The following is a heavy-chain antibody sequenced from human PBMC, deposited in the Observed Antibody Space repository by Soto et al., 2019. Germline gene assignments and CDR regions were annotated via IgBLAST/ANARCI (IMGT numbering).Heavy chain of an antibody. J-gene: IGHJ4*02. CDR1: GYTFTSYA. CDR2: INAGNGNT. D-gene: IGHD6-13*01. V-gene: IGHV1-3*01. Sequence: ASVKVSCKASGYTFTSYAMHWVRQAPGQRLEWMGWINAGNGNTKYSQKFQGRVTITRDTSASTAYMELSSLRSEDTAVYYCARGGIAAAGTLGYWGQGTLVTVSS. CDR3: ARGGIAAAGTLGY.